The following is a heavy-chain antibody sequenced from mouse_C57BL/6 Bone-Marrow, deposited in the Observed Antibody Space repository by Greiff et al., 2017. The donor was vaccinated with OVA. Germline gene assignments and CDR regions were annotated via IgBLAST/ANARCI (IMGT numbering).Heavy chain of an antibody. CDR3: TTCYGSSRDY. J-gene: IGHJ2*01. CDR1: GFNIKDYY. V-gene: IGHV14-4*01. CDR2: IDPENGDT. D-gene: IGHD1-1*01. Sequence: VQLQQSGAELVRPGASVKLSCTASGFNIKDYYMHWVKQRPEQGLEWIGWIDPENGDTEYASKFQGKATITADTSSNTAYLQLSSLTSEDTAVYYCTTCYGSSRDYWGQGTTLTVSS.